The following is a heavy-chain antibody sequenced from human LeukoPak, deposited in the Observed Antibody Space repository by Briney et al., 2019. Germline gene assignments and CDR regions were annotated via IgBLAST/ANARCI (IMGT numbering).Heavy chain of an antibody. CDR1: GFTFSSYS. D-gene: IGHD3-22*01. J-gene: IGHJ4*02. CDR2: ISYDGSNK. Sequence: GGSLRLSCAASGFTFSSYSMNWVRQAPGKGLEWVAVISYDGSNKYYADSVKGRFTISRDNSKNTLYLQMNSLRAEDTAVYYCAKSQYYYDSSGYYVWYFDYWGQGTLVTVSS. V-gene: IGHV3-30*18. CDR3: AKSQYYYDSSGYYVWYFDY.